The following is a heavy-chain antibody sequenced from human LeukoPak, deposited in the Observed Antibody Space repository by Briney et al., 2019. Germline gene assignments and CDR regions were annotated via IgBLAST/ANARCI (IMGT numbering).Heavy chain of an antibody. J-gene: IGHJ4*02. CDR1: GGSISSYY. Sequence: SETLSLTCTVSGGSISSYYWSWIRQPPGKGLEWIGYIYYSGSSDYNPSLKSRVSISVDTSKKQFSLKLTSVTATDTAVYYRARGTSTFDYWGQGTLVTVSS. CDR3: ARGTSTFDY. D-gene: IGHD1-1*01. V-gene: IGHV4-59*08. CDR2: IYYSGSS.